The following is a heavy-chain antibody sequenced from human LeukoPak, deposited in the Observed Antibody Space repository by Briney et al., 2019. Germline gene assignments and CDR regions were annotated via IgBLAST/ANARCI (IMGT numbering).Heavy chain of an antibody. CDR3: AKDRDEYGTYYYYYMDV. CDR2: IWYDGSNK. V-gene: IGHV3-33*06. Sequence: GGSLRLSXAASGFTFSSYGMHWVRQAPGKGLEWVAVIWYDGSNKYYADSVKGRFTISRDNSKNTLYLQMNSLRAEDTAVYYCAKDRDEYGTYYYYYMDVRGKGTTVTVSS. J-gene: IGHJ6*03. CDR1: GFTFSSYG. D-gene: IGHD1-14*01.